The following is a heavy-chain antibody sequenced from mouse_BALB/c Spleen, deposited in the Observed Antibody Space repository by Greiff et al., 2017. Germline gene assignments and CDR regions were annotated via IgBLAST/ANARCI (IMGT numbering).Heavy chain of an antibody. V-gene: IGHV14-3*02. D-gene: IGHD1-2*01. CDR3: APIQYYGYGY. CDR2: IDPANGNT. Sequence: EVKLMESGAELVKPGASVKLSCTASGFNIKDTYMHWVKQRPEQGLEWIGRIDPANGNTKYDPKFQGKATITADTSSNTAYLQLSSLTSEDTAVYYCAPIQYYGYGYWGQGTTRTVSS. CDR1: GFNIKDTY. J-gene: IGHJ2*01.